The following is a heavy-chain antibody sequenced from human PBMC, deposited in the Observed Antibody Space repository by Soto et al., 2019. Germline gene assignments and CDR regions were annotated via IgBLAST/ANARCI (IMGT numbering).Heavy chain of an antibody. D-gene: IGHD2-8*01. CDR2: IYHSGST. Sequence: QLQLQESGSGLVKPSQTLSLTCAVSGGSISSGGYSWSWIRQPPGKGLEWIGYIYHSGSTYYNPSLKSRVTISVDRSKSQFSLKLSSVTAADTAVYYCARVENGLEYYFDYWGQGTLVTVSS. V-gene: IGHV4-30-2*01. CDR1: GGSISSGGYS. CDR3: ARVENGLEYYFDY. J-gene: IGHJ4*02.